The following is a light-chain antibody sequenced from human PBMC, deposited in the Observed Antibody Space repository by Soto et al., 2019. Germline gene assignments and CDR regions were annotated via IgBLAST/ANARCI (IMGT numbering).Light chain of an antibody. CDR1: SSDIGGYNY. Sequence: QSVLTQPASVSGSPGQSITISCTGTSSDIGGYNYVSWNQQHPGKAPKLMIYDVSDRPSGVSNRFSGSKSGNTASLTISGLQAEDEADYYCGSYASSNTVLFGGGTKVTVL. CDR3: GSYASSNTVL. V-gene: IGLV2-14*03. CDR2: DVS. J-gene: IGLJ2*01.